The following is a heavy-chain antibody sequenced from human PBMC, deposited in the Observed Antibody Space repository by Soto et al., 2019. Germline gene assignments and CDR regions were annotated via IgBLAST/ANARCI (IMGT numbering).Heavy chain of an antibody. D-gene: IGHD1-1*01. V-gene: IGHV4-4*07. CDR2: VYSSGST. Sequence: SETLSLTCTVSGGSISSYYWSWIRQSAGKGLEWIGRVYSSGSTFYNPSLKSRLTMSVDTPKNQFSLKLSSVTAADTAVYSCAREGTKTVRDWFDPWGQGISVTVSS. CDR1: GGSISSYY. CDR3: AREGTKTVRDWFDP. J-gene: IGHJ5*02.